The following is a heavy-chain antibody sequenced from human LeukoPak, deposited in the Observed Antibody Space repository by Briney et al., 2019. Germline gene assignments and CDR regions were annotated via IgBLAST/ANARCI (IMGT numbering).Heavy chain of an antibody. J-gene: IGHJ6*03. CDR2: ISGNGGST. Sequence: PGGSLRLSCAASGFTFSSYAMSWVRQAPGKGLEWVSVISGNGGSTHYADSAKGRFTISRDNSKNTLYLQMNSLRAEDTAVYYCAKGWHYRGYDWGSSFNGPYYMDVWGKGTTVTVSS. D-gene: IGHD5-12*01. CDR3: AKGWHYRGYDWGSSFNGPYYMDV. V-gene: IGHV3-23*01. CDR1: GFTFSSYA.